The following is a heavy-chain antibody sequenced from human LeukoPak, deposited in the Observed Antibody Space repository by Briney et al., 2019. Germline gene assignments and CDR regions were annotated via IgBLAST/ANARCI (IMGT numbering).Heavy chain of an antibody. Sequence: ASVKVSCKASGYTFTSYYMHWVRQAPGQGLEWMGIINPSGGSTSYAQKFQGRVIMTRDTSTSTVYMELSSLLSEDTAVYYCARDGSVYDFWSGYYTRNWFHPWGQGTPVTVSS. CDR2: INPSGGST. CDR3: ARDGSVYDFWSGYYTRNWFHP. CDR1: GYTFTSYY. D-gene: IGHD3-3*01. J-gene: IGHJ5*02. V-gene: IGHV1-46*01.